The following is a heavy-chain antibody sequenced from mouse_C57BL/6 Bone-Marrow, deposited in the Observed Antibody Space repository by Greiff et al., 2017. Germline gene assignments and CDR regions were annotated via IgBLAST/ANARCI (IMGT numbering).Heavy chain of an antibody. D-gene: IGHD1-1*01. CDR2: IYPRSGNT. J-gene: IGHJ2*01. CDR1: GYTFTSYG. CDR3: ARERVYGSSPYYFDY. Sequence: QVQLQQSGAELARPGASVKLSCKASGYTFTSYGISWVKQRTGQGLEWIGEIYPRSGNTYYNEKFKGKATLTADKSSSTAYMALRSLTSEDSAVYFCARERVYGSSPYYFDYWGQGTTLTVSS. V-gene: IGHV1-81*01.